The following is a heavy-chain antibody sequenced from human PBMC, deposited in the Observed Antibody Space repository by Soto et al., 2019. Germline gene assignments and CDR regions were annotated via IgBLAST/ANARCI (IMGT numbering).Heavy chain of an antibody. CDR1: GSSVRSYA. J-gene: IGHJ4*02. CDR3: AREAGVPTTGWFDF. V-gene: IGHV4-59*02. Sequence: ETLSVTCSVSGSSVRSYAWSCIRQPPGKGLEWIGYISYSGSTKYSPSLKSRVTISEDASANQFSLRLSSVTAADTAVYYFAREAGVPTTGWFDFCGPGPGVTVS. D-gene: IGHD1-1*01. CDR2: ISYSGST.